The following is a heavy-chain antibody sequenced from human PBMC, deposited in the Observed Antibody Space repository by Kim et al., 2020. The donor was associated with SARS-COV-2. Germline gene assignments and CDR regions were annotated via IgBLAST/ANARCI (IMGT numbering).Heavy chain of an antibody. J-gene: IGHJ3*02. V-gene: IGHV4-31*03. CDR2: IYYSGST. CDR3: ATRCPSRLRAFDI. CDR1: GGSISSGGYY. D-gene: IGHD4-17*01. Sequence: SETLSLTCTVSGGSISSGGYYWSWIRQHPGKGLEWTGYIYYSGSTYYNPSLKSRVTISVDTSKNQFSLKLSSVTAADTAVYYCATRCPSRLRAFDIWGQGTMVTVSS.